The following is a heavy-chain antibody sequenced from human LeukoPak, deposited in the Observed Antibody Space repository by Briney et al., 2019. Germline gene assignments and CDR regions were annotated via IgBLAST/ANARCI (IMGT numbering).Heavy chain of an antibody. CDR1: GFTFTSSA. CDR2: IVVGSGNT. V-gene: IGHV1-58*02. D-gene: IGHD3-16*01. J-gene: IGHJ2*01. Sequence: SVKVSCKASGFTFTSSAMQWVRQARGQRLEWIGWIVVGSGNTNYAQKFQERVTITRDMSTSTAYMELSSLRSEDTAVYYCAADSLGRHWYFDLWGRGTLVTVSS. CDR3: AADSLGRHWYFDL.